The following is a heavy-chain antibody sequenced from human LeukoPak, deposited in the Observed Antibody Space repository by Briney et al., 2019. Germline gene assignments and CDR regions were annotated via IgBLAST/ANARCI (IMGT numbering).Heavy chain of an antibody. J-gene: IGHJ4*02. Sequence: GGSLRLSCAASGFTFRRYWMSWARQASGKGLEWVANIKQDGSEKYYVDSVKGRFTISRDNAKNSLYLQMNSLRAEDTAIYYCARGRGSYCMDYWGQGTLVTVSS. CDR1: GFTFRRYW. CDR2: IKQDGSEK. CDR3: ARGRGSYCMDY. V-gene: IGHV3-7*02. D-gene: IGHD1-26*01.